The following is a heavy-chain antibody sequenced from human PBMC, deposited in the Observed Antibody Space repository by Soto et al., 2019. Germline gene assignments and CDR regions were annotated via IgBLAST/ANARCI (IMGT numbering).Heavy chain of an antibody. D-gene: IGHD5-12*01. CDR1: GFSVSTKY. V-gene: IGHV3-66*01. J-gene: IGHJ4*02. CDR3: AKGAEGYVVSSLDS. Sequence: EVQLVESGGGLVQPGGSLRLSCAASGFSVSTKYMSWVRQAPGKGLEWLSLIQSGGSTYYADSVKGRFTISRDNSKNTLYLQINSLRAEDTAIYYCAKGAEGYVVSSLDSWGQGTLVTVSS. CDR2: IQSGGST.